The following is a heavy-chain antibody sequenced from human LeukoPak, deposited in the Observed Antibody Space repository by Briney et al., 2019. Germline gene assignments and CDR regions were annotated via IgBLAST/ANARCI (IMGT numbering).Heavy chain of an antibody. D-gene: IGHD2-2*02. CDR1: GGSISSYY. CDR2: FYTSGST. Sequence: SETLSLTCTVSGGSISSYYWSWIRQPAGKGREWIGRFYTSGSTNYNPSLKSRVTMSVDKSKNQFSLKLNSVTAADTAVYYCARDSCSSTSCYNNWFDPWGQGTLVTVSS. J-gene: IGHJ5*02. CDR3: ARDSCSSTSCYNNWFDP. V-gene: IGHV4-4*07.